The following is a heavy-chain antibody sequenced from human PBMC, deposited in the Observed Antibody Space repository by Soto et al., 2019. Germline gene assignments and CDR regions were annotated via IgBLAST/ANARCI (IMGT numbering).Heavy chain of an antibody. V-gene: IGHV1-24*01. J-gene: IGHJ4*02. Sequence: GASVKLSCKVCGDSLTDLSMHWVRQAPGKGLEWMGGFDPEDGETIYAQKFQGRVTMTEDTSTDTAYMELSSLRSEDTAVYYCATDFLSVGATDWGQGTLVTVSS. CDR3: ATDFLSVGATD. CDR1: GDSLTDLS. D-gene: IGHD1-26*01. CDR2: FDPEDGET.